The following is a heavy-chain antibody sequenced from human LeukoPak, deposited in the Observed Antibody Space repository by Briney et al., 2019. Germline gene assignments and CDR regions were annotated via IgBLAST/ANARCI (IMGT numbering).Heavy chain of an antibody. CDR2: IKQDGSKK. D-gene: IGHD2-2*01. CDR1: GFIFSNFW. J-gene: IGHJ4*02. CDR3: ARIFEYSSIYYFDY. V-gene: IGHV3-7*01. Sequence: PGGSLRLSCTASGFIFSNFWMSWVRQAPGKGLEWVANIKQDGSKKYYVDSVKGRFTLSRDNAKSSLYLQMNSLRAEDTAVYYCARIFEYSSIYYFDYWGQGTLVTVSS.